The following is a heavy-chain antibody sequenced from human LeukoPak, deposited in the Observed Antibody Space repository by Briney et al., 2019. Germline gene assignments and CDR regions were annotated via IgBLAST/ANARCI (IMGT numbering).Heavy chain of an antibody. CDR2: IYTSGSP. CDR3: ARDREAVANWGYDWFDP. Sequence: SETLSLTCTVSGGSISSYYWSWIRQPAGKELEWIGRIYTSGSPNYNPSLKSRVTMSVDTSKNQFSLKLSSVTAADTAVYYCARDREAVANWGYDWFDPWGQGTLVTVSS. CDR1: GGSISSYY. J-gene: IGHJ5*02. D-gene: IGHD7-27*01. V-gene: IGHV4-4*07.